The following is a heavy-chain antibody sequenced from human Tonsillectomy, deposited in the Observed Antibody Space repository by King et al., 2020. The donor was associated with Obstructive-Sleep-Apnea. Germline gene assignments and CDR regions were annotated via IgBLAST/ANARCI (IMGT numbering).Heavy chain of an antibody. J-gene: IGHJ4*02. CDR1: GGSVSSGSYY. CDR3: AREEAARPFDY. Sequence: VQLQESGPGLVKPSETLSLTCTVSGGSVSSGSYYWSWIRQPPGKGLEWLVYIYYSGSTNYNPSLKSRVTISVDTSKNQFSLKLSSVTAADTAVYYCAREEAARPFDYWGQGTLVTVSS. D-gene: IGHD6-6*01. V-gene: IGHV4-61*01. CDR2: IYYSGST.